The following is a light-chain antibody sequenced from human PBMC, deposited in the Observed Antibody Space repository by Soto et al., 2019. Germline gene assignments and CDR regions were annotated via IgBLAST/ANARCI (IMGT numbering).Light chain of an antibody. CDR3: AAWDDSLKGVL. CDR1: SSNIGSNA. Sequence: QSVLTQPPSASGTPGQRVTISCSGSSSNIGSNAVNWYQQLPGTAPKLLIYSNNQRPSGVPDRFSGSKSGTSASLAISGLQSEDEADYYCAAWDDSLKGVLFGGGTKLTVL. V-gene: IGLV1-44*01. CDR2: SNN. J-gene: IGLJ2*01.